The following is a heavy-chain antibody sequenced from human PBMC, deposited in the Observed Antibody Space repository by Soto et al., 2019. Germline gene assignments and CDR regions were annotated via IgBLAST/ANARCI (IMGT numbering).Heavy chain of an antibody. CDR3: ARGFNDYGDYDLGDAFDI. CDR2: ISYDGSNK. D-gene: IGHD4-17*01. V-gene: IGHV3-30-3*01. J-gene: IGHJ3*02. CDR1: GFTFSSYA. Sequence: PGGSLRLSCAASGFTFSSYAMHWVRQAPGKGLEWVAVISYDGSNKYYADSVKGRFTISRDNSKNTLYLQMNSLRAEDTAVYYWARGFNDYGDYDLGDAFDIWGQGTMVTVSS.